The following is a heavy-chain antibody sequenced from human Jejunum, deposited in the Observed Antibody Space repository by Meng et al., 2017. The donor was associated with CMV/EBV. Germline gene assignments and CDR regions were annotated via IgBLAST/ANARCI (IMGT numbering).Heavy chain of an antibody. J-gene: IGHJ4*02. D-gene: IGHD6-13*01. V-gene: IGHV1-2*02. CDR1: GYTFNDYF. CDR3: ARVVMAEQQLDY. Sequence: ASGYTFNDYFYDWVRQAPGHGLEWMGWINPNSGGTNYAQKFQGRVTMTRDTSITIVYMELSSLTSDDTAMYYCARVVMAEQQLDYWGQGTLVTVSS. CDR2: INPNSGGT.